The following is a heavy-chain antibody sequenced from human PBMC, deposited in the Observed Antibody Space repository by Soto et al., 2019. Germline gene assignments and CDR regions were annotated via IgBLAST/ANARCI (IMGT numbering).Heavy chain of an antibody. J-gene: IGHJ4*02. V-gene: IGHV3-33*01. CDR2: IWYDGSNK. Sequence: GGSLRLSCAASGFTFSSYGMHWVRQAPGKGLEWVAVIWYDGSNKYYADSVKGRFTISRDNSKNTLYLQMNSLRAEDTAVYYCARDGGAAAGIGYWGQGTLVTVSS. D-gene: IGHD6-13*01. CDR1: GFTFSSYG. CDR3: ARDGGAAAGIGY.